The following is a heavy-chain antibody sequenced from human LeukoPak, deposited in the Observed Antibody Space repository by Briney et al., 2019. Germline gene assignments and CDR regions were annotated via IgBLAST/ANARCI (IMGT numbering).Heavy chain of an antibody. Sequence: AASVKVSCKASGYTFTSYYIHWVRQAPGQGLEWMGIINPSGGSTSYAQKFQGRVTMTRDTSTSTVYMELSSLRSEDTAVYYCARDGTYCSSTSCLTTGGADYWGQGTLVTVSS. CDR3: ARDGTYCSSTSCLTTGGADY. CDR1: GYTFTSYY. D-gene: IGHD2-2*01. CDR2: INPSGGST. V-gene: IGHV1-46*01. J-gene: IGHJ4*02.